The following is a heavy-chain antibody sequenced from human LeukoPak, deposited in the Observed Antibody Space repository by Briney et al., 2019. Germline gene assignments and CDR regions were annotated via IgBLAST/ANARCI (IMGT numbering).Heavy chain of an antibody. Sequence: SETLSLTCAVYGGSFSGYYWSWIRQPPGKGLEWIGEINHSGSTNYNPSLKSRVTISVDTSKNQFSLKLSSVTAADTAVYYCARVAGYYFDYWGQGTLVTVSS. V-gene: IGHV4-34*01. CDR2: INHSGST. CDR3: ARVAGYYFDY. CDR1: GGSFSGYY. D-gene: IGHD6-19*01. J-gene: IGHJ4*02.